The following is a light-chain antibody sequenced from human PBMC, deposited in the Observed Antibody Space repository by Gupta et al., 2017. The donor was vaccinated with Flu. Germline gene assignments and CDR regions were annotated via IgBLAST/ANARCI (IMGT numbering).Light chain of an antibody. V-gene: IGKV1-39*01. CDR1: QSISSY. Sequence: DIQMTQSPSSLSASVGDRVTIPCRPSQSISSYLNWYQQKPGKAPKLLIYTASTLQSGVPSRFSGSGSGTDFTLTISSLQPEDFSTYYWQQSYSIPNTFGQGTRLEIK. J-gene: IGKJ5*01. CDR3: QQSYSIPNT. CDR2: TAS.